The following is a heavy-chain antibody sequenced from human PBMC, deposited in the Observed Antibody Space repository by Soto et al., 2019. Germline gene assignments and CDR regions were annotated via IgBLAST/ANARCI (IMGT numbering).Heavy chain of an antibody. D-gene: IGHD3-16*01. J-gene: IGHJ4*02. V-gene: IGHV1-69*02. CDR2: IIPIIGKA. Sequence: QVQLVQSGAEVKKPGSSVKVSCKASGGTFSSYTFIWVRQAPGQGLEWMGRIIPIIGKATSAQNFQGRVTINADKSSRTANLELRSRRSEDTAVYYVAMIDDVINLEGPISFYWSQGTLVTVSS. CDR1: GGTFSSYT. CDR3: AMIDDVINLEGPISFY.